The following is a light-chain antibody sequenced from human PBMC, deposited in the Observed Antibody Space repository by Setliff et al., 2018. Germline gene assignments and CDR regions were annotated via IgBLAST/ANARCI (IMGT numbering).Light chain of an antibody. Sequence: QSALTQPAAVSGSPGQSITISCAGTSSDVGGYNYVSWYQQHPGKAPKLMIYEVTKRPSGVSDRFSGSKSGNTASLTISGLQAEDEADYYCLSYTSKGTHALFAGGTKVTVL. V-gene: IGLV2-14*03. CDR3: LSYTSKGTHAL. CDR2: EVT. CDR1: SSDVGGYNY. J-gene: IGLJ2*01.